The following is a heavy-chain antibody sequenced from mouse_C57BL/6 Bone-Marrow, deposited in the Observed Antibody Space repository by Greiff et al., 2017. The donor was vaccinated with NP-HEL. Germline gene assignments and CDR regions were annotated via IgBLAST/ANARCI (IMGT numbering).Heavy chain of an antibody. CDR3: AIRGIYDGYYLYYFDY. Sequence: QVQLKQPGAELVKPGASVKVSCKASGYTFTSYWMHWVKQRPGQGLEWIGRIHPSDSDTNYNQKFKGKATLTVDKSSSTAYMQLSSLTSEDSAVYYCAIRGIYDGYYLYYFDYWGQGTTLTVSS. J-gene: IGHJ2*01. CDR2: IHPSDSDT. D-gene: IGHD2-3*01. V-gene: IGHV1-74*01. CDR1: GYTFTSYW.